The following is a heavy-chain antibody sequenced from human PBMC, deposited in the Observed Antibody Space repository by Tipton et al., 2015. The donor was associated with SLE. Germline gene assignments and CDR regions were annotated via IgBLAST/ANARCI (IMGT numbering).Heavy chain of an antibody. J-gene: IGHJ3*01. Sequence: RSLRLSCAASGFAFRYYAMHWVRQVPGKGLQWVSGISWTGDSISYAASVEGRFTISRDNARSSLNLQMNSVGTDDAALYYCARGPGRALSGGAFDLWGQGTRVIVSS. D-gene: IGHD1-14*01. CDR3: ARGPGRALSGGAFDL. CDR2: ISWTGDSI. V-gene: IGHV3-9*01. CDR1: GFAFRYYA.